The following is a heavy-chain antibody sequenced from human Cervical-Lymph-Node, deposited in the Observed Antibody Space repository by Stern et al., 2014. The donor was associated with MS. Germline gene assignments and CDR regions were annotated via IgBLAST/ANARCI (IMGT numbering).Heavy chain of an antibody. J-gene: IGHJ4*02. D-gene: IGHD1-26*01. CDR2: INPKGGRA. Sequence: VQLVESGAEAMKPGASVNVSCKASGYTFTDYSIQWVRQVHGQGLEWMGMINPKGGRATYPRKFRGKGPMTRDTSTATVKMELNRLRSEDTAVYYCARVAPTVGAAYWGQGTLVTVSS. CDR3: ARVAPTVGAAY. V-gene: IGHV1-46*01. CDR1: GYTFTDYS.